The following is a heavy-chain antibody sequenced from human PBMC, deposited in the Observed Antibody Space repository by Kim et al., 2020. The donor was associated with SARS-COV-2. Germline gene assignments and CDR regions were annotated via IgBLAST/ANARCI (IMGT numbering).Heavy chain of an antibody. V-gene: IGHV3-30*04. CDR1: GFTFSSYA. Sequence: GGSLRLSCAASGFTFSSYAMHWVRQAPGKGLEWVAVISYDGSNKYYADSVKGRFTISRDNSKNTLYLQMNSLRAEDTAVYYCARDISPDHDYGGNALDYWGQGTLVTVSS. D-gene: IGHD4-17*01. CDR2: ISYDGSNK. CDR3: ARDISPDHDYGGNALDY. J-gene: IGHJ4*02.